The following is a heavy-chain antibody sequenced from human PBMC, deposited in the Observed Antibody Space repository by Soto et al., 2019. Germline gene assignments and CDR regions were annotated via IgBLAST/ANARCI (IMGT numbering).Heavy chain of an antibody. Sequence: QVQLQESGPGLVKPSQTLSLTCTVSGGSIGSGTYYWSWIRQHPGKGLEWIGYISYGGSTYYNPSLQSRVTITSDSSKNQFSLKPSSVIAADTAVYYCARVLRGSGSHYLEYRLYALDIWGQGTRVTVSS. V-gene: IGHV4-31*03. CDR3: ARVLRGSGSHYLEYRLYALDI. J-gene: IGHJ3*02. CDR2: ISYGGST. CDR1: GGSIGSGTYY. D-gene: IGHD3-10*01.